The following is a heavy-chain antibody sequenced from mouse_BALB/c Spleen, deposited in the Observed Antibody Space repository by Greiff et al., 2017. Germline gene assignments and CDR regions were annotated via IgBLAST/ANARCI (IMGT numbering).Heavy chain of an antibody. Sequence: EVQLVESGGGLVQPGGSLKLSCAASGFTFSSYTMSWVRQTPEKRLEWVAYISNGGGSTYYPDTVKGRFTISRDNAKNTLYLQMSSLKSEDTAMYYCARPNGKYYYAMDYWGQGTSVTVSS. CDR3: ARPNGKYYYAMDY. CDR1: GFTFSSYT. V-gene: IGHV5-12-2*01. J-gene: IGHJ4*01. D-gene: IGHD2-1*01. CDR2: ISNGGGST.